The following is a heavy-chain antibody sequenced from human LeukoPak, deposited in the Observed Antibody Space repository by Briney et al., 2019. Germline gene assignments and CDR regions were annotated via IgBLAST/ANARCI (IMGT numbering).Heavy chain of an antibody. V-gene: IGHV3-66*01. J-gene: IGHJ4*02. CDR2: IYSGGNT. CDR1: GFTVSSNY. Sequence: PGGSLRLSCAASGFTVSSNYMTWVRQAPGEGLEWVSVIYSGGNTYNADSVKGRFTISRDNTKSTLYLQMNSLRAEDTAVYYCATVPSIVGATKGGYWGQGTLVTVSS. CDR3: ATVPSIVGATKGGY. D-gene: IGHD1-26*01.